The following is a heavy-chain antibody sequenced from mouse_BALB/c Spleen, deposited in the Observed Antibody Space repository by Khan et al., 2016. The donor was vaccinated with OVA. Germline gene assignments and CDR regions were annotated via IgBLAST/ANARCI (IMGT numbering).Heavy chain of an antibody. CDR1: GYSFTTYY. D-gene: IGHD2-2*01. Sequence: VQLQQSGPELMKPGASVKISCKASGYSFTTYYIHWMMQSHGKSLEWIGYIDPFSGGTTYNQKFKGKATLTVEKSSSKAYIHLSNLTSEDSAVYYWTRHGYVAWFTYWGQGTLVTVSA. V-gene: IGHV1S135*01. J-gene: IGHJ3*01. CDR3: TRHGYVAWFTY. CDR2: IDPFSGGT.